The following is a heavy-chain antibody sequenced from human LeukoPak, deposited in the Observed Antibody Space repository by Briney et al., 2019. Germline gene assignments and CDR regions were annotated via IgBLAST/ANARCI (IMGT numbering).Heavy chain of an antibody. CDR1: GFTFSSYA. CDR2: ISDSGGTT. D-gene: IGHD3-16*01. V-gene: IGHV3-23*01. Sequence: GGSLRLPCAASGFTFSSYAMSWVRHAPGEGLEWVSAISDSGGTTYYADSVKGRFTISRDNSKNTLYLQMNSLRAEDTALYYCATGEFYLDFWGQGTLVTVSS. CDR3: ATGEFYLDF. J-gene: IGHJ4*02.